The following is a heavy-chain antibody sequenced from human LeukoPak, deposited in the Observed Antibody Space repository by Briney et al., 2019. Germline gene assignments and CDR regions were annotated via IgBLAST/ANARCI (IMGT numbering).Heavy chain of an antibody. CDR3: ARDLGYYYDSSGYYDY. D-gene: IGHD3-22*01. J-gene: IGHJ4*02. CDR2: IYYSGST. CDR1: GGSISSYY. Sequence: SETLSLTCTVSGGSISSYYWSWIRQPPGKGLEWIGYIYYSGSTNYNPSLKSRVTISVDTSKNQFSLKLSSVTAADTAVYYCARDLGYYYDSSGYYDYWGQGTLVTVSS. V-gene: IGHV4-59*01.